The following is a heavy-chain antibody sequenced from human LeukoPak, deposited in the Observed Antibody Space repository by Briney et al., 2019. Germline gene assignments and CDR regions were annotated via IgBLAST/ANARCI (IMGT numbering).Heavy chain of an antibody. CDR1: GFTFSSYS. V-gene: IGHV3-21*01. D-gene: IGHD5-18*01. J-gene: IGHJ4*02. CDR2: ISSSSSYI. Sequence: GGSLRLSCAASGFTFSSYSMNWVRQAPGKGLEWVSSISSSSSYIYYADSVKGRFTISRDNSKNTLYLQMGSLRAEDMAVYYCARVSFADTAMVSLGYWGQGTLVTVSS. CDR3: ARVSFADTAMVSLGY.